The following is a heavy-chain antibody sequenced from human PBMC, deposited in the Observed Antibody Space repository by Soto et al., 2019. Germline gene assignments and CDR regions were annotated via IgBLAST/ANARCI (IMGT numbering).Heavy chain of an antibody. Sequence: SETLSLTCTVSGGSISSGGYYWSWIRQHPGKGLEWIGYIYYSGSTYYNPSLKSRVTISVDTSKNQFSLRLSSVTAADTAVYYCASALYSSSWRWLDPWGQGTLLTVSS. CDR1: GGSISSGGYY. CDR3: ASALYSSSWRWLDP. J-gene: IGHJ5*02. V-gene: IGHV4-31*03. D-gene: IGHD6-13*01. CDR2: IYYSGST.